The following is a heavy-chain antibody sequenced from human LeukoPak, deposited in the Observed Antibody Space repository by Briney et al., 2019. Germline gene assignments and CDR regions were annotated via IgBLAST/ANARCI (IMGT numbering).Heavy chain of an antibody. D-gene: IGHD6-19*01. Sequence: PGGSLRLSCAASGFTFSSYEMNWVRQAPGKGLEWVANIKQDGSEKYYVDSVKGRFTISRDNAKNSLYLQMNSLRAEDTAVYYCAREYSSGWYSSSGAFDIWGQGTMVTVSS. CDR2: IKQDGSEK. V-gene: IGHV3-7*01. J-gene: IGHJ3*02. CDR3: AREYSSGWYSSSGAFDI. CDR1: GFTFSSYE.